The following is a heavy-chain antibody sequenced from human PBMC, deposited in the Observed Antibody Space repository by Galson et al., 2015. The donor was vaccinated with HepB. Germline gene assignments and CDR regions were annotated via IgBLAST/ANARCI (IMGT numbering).Heavy chain of an antibody. Sequence: SLRLSCAASGFTFSSYWMSWVRQAPGQGLEWVANIKQDESEKYYVDSVKGRFTISRDNAKSSLYLQMHSLRAEDTAVYYCTNSFNLWGRGTLVTVSS. V-gene: IGHV3-7*03. CDR2: IKQDESEK. CDR1: GFTFSSYW. J-gene: IGHJ2*01. CDR3: TNSFNL. D-gene: IGHD4-23*01.